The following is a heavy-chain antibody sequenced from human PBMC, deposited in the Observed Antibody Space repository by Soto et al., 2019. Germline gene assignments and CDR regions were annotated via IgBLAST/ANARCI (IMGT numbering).Heavy chain of an antibody. Sequence: GGSLRLSCAASGFTFSSYWMHWVRQAPGKGLVWVSRINSDGSSTSYADSVKGRFTISRDNAKNTLYLQMNSLRAEDTAVYYCAREPNSSGPPHFDYWGQGTLVTVSS. CDR3: AREPNSSGPPHFDY. V-gene: IGHV3-74*01. J-gene: IGHJ4*02. CDR1: GFTFSSYW. CDR2: INSDGSST. D-gene: IGHD3-22*01.